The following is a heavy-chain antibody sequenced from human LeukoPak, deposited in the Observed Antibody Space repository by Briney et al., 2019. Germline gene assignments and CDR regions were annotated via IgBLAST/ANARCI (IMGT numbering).Heavy chain of an antibody. Sequence: GGSLRLSCAASGFTFSSYGMHWVRQAPGKGLEWVAFIRYDGSNKYYADSVKGRFTISRDNSKNTLYLQMNSLRAEDTAVYYCAKIAKMWQWLFDYWGQGTLVTVSS. V-gene: IGHV3-30*02. CDR2: IRYDGSNK. CDR3: AKIAKMWQWLFDY. J-gene: IGHJ4*02. CDR1: GFTFSSYG. D-gene: IGHD6-19*01.